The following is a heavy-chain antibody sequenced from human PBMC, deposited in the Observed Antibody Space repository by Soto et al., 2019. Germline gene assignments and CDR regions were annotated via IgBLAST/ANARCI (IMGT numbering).Heavy chain of an antibody. CDR2: MNPNSGDT. CDR3: ARVGGNCNDDYCDY. Sequence: QVQLVQSGAEVKKPGASVKVSCKASGYTFSDHDINWVRQASGQGPEWLGWMNPNSGDTGYAQNFQGRVTMTRDTSKRTAYMELSSLRSEDTAVYYCARVGGNCNDDYCDYWGQGTLVTVSS. CDR1: GYTFSDHD. D-gene: IGHD1-1*01. V-gene: IGHV1-8*01. J-gene: IGHJ4*02.